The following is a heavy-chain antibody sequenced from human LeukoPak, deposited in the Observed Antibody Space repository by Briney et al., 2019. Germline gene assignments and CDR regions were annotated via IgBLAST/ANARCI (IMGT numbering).Heavy chain of an antibody. CDR1: GGSISSYY. CDR3: ARDRWAAAGYFDY. V-gene: IGHV4-59*12. J-gene: IGHJ4*02. D-gene: IGHD6-13*01. Sequence: SETLSLTCTVSGGSISSYYWSWIRQPPGKGLEWIGYIYYSGTTNYNPSLKSRVTISVDTSKNQFSLKLSSVTAADTAVYYCARDRWAAAGYFDYWGQGTLVTVSS. CDR2: IYYSGTT.